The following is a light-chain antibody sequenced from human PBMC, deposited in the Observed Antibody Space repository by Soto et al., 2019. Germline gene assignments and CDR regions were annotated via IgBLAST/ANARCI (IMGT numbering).Light chain of an antibody. Sequence: VLAQPPSGSVSPGPRVTISCYGSSSNIGSSNVNWYQQLPGTAPKCRNYTNNQLPSGVPDRFSGSKSGTSASLAISWLQSEDEADYYCAAWDDCVNGRVFGTGTKVTVL. V-gene: IGLV1-44*01. CDR3: AAWDDCVNGRV. J-gene: IGLJ1*01. CDR2: TNN. CDR1: SSNIGSSN.